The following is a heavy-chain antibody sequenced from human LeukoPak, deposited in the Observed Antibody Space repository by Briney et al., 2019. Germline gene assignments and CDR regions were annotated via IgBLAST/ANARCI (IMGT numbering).Heavy chain of an antibody. D-gene: IGHD2-15*01. CDR1: GFTFTGNS. CDR2: IHRDGGMT. Sequence: PGGSLRLSCAASGFTFTGNSMHWVRQGPGKGLVWVARIHRDGGMTRYADSVEGRFTISRDNAKNTLYLQVNSLRAEDTAIYYCVRETGTIGYYMDVWGKGTTVTVSS. CDR3: VRETGTIGYYMDV. J-gene: IGHJ6*03. V-gene: IGHV3-74*01.